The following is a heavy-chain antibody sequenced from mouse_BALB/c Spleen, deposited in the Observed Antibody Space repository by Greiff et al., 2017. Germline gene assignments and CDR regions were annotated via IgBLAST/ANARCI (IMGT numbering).Heavy chain of an antibody. J-gene: IGHJ1*01. CDR1: GFTVSDYY. V-gene: IGHV5-6-5*01. CDR3: ARDV. CDR2: ISSGGST. Sequence: EVMLVESGGGLVKPGGSLKLSCAASGFTVSDYYMYWVRQTPEKRLEWVATISSGGSTYYPDSVKGRFTISRDNARNILYLQMSSLRSEDTAMYYCARDVWGAGTTVTVSS.